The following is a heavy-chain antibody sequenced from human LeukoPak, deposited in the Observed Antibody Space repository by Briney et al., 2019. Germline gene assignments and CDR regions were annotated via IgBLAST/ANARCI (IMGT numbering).Heavy chain of an antibody. CDR2: IDQSGGRN. V-gene: IGHV3-7*05. Sequence: QSGGSLRLSCAASGFTFSRFWMNWVRQAPGRGLEWVANIDQSGGRNNYVDSVKGRFTISRDNAKNSLFLEMSSLRADDTAVYFCARDVEGATFDIWGQGTTVTVSS. CDR3: ARDVEGATFDI. J-gene: IGHJ3*02. D-gene: IGHD5-12*01. CDR1: GFTFSRFW.